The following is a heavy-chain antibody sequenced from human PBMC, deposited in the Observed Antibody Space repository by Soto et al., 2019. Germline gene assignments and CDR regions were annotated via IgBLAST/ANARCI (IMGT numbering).Heavy chain of an antibody. CDR3: ARGTKEMSTIPLDY. V-gene: IGHV4-34*01. CDR1: GGSFSGYY. D-gene: IGHD1-1*01. Sequence: QVQLQQWGAGLLKPSETLSLTCAVYGGSFSGYYWSWIRQPPGKGLEWIGEINHSGSTNYNPSLTSRVTISVDTSKNQFSLKLSSVTAADTAVYYCARGTKEMSTIPLDYWGQGTLVTVSS. CDR2: INHSGST. J-gene: IGHJ4*02.